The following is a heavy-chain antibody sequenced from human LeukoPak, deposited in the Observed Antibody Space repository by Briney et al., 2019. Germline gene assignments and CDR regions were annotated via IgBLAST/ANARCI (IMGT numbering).Heavy chain of an antibody. CDR3: ARTPVTVIRGVIEDGMDV. V-gene: IGHV1-2*02. Sequence: SAVTVSCTPPGETFSDYDLHWVRQAPGQGLEWMGWINPTSGRTNYAHKFQGRVTMTRDTSVGTAYMDLSRLTSDDTAVYYCARTPVTVIRGVIEDGMDVWGQGTTVTVSS. J-gene: IGHJ6*02. CDR2: INPTSGRT. D-gene: IGHD3-10*01. CDR1: GETFSDYD.